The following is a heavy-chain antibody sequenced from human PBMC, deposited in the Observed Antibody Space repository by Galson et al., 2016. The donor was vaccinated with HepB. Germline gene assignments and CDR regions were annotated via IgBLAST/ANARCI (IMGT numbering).Heavy chain of an antibody. CDR1: GASISDSNW. CDR3: ARASIIPGARMVFDP. Sequence: SETLSLTCDVSGASISDSNWWTWVRQVPGKGLEWIGEIYHTGTSNNNPFLNSRFTLSVDKSRNQFSLNLTSVTAADTAVYYCARASIIPGARMVFDPWGQGTLVTVSP. J-gene: IGHJ5*02. CDR2: IYHTGTS. D-gene: IGHD2-2*01. V-gene: IGHV4-4*02.